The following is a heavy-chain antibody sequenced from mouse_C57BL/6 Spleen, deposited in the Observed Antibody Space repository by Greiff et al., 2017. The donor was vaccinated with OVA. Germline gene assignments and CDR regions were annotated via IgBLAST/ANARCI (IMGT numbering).Heavy chain of an antibody. CDR2: IHPNSGST. Sequence: QVQLQQPGAELVKPGASVKLSCKASGYTFTSYWMHWVKQRPGQGLEWIGMIHPNSGSTNYNEKFKGKATLTADKSSSTAYMELRSLTSEDSAVYFCAIEGYYFDYWGQGTTLTVSS. J-gene: IGHJ2*01. CDR1: GYTFTSYW. CDR3: AIEGYYFDY. V-gene: IGHV1-64*01.